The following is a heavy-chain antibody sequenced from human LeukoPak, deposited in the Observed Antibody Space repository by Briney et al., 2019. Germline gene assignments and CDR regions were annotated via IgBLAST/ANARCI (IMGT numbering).Heavy chain of an antibody. J-gene: IGHJ4*02. D-gene: IGHD1-26*01. CDR3: ARAGGSYGN. CDR2: IYSGGDT. CDR1: GLTVSSNY. Sequence: PGGSLRLSCGASGLTVSSNYMSWVRQAPGKGLEWASVIYSGGDTYYADSVKGRFTISRDNSKNTLYLQMNSLRPEDTAVYYCARAGGSYGNWGQGTLVTVSS. V-gene: IGHV3-53*01.